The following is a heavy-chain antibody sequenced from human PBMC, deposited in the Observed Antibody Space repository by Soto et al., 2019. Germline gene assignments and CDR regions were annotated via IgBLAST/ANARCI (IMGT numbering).Heavy chain of an antibody. CDR1: GFTFDDYA. CDR2: ISWNSGSI. Sequence: EVQLVESGGGLVQPGRSLRLSCAASGFTFDDYAMHWVRQAPGKGLEWVSGISWNSGSIGYADSVKGRFTISRDNAKNSLYLQMNSLRAEDTALYYCAKGAAAGPGIGGFFDPWGQGTLVTVSS. J-gene: IGHJ5*02. CDR3: AKGAAAGPGIGGFFDP. D-gene: IGHD6-13*01. V-gene: IGHV3-9*01.